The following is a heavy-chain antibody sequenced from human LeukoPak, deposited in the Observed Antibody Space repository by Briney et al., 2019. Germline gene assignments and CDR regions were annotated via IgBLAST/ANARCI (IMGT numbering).Heavy chain of an antibody. D-gene: IGHD6-19*01. CDR1: GGTFSSYA. CDR3: ARDSSGWYSGCFDY. V-gene: IGHV1-69*13. CDR2: IIPIFGTA. J-gene: IGHJ4*02. Sequence: ASVKVSCKASGGTFSSYAISWVRQAPGQGLEWMGGIIPIFGTANYAQKFQGRVTITADESTSTAYMELSSLRSEDTAVYYCARDSSGWYSGCFDYWGQGTLVTVSS.